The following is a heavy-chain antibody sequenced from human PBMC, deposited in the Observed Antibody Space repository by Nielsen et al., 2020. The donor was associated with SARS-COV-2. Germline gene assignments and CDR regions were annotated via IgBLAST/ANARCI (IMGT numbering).Heavy chain of an antibody. J-gene: IGHJ4*02. CDR3: ARGFSIVVVVAATRSRWHFDY. CDR2: INHSGST. Sequence: SETLSLTCAVYGGSFSGYYWSWIRQPPGKGLEWIGEINHSGSTNYNPSLKSRVTISVDTSKNQFSLKLSSVTAADTAVYYCARGFSIVVVVAATRSRWHFDYWGQGTLVTVSS. D-gene: IGHD2-15*01. CDR1: GGSFSGYY. V-gene: IGHV4-34*01.